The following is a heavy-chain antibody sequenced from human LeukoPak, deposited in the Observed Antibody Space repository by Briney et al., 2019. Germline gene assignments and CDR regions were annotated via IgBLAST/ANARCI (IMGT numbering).Heavy chain of an antibody. J-gene: IGHJ6*04. CDR1: GFTFCDYY. CDR3: ARDLGSGSYSFYYYYGMDV. D-gene: IGHD3-10*01. Sequence: GGSLRLSCAASGFTFCDYYMSWIRQAPGKGREWVSYISSSRSYTNYADSVKGRFTISRDNAKNSLYLQMNSLRAEDTAVYYCARDLGSGSYSFYYYYGMDVWGKGTTVTVSS. V-gene: IGHV3-11*06. CDR2: ISSSRSYT.